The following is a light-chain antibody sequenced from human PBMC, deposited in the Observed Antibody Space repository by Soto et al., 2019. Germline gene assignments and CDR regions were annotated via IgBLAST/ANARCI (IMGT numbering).Light chain of an antibody. J-gene: IGKJ1*01. V-gene: IGKV1-17*01. CDR3: LQHNAYPST. CDR1: QDIRND. Sequence: DIQMTQSPSSLSASVGDRVIITCRASQDIRNDVGWYQQKPGKAPKRLIYAASTLQSGVPSRFSGSGSGTEFTFTISSLQPEDFAIYYCLQHNAYPSTFGQGTKLEIK. CDR2: AAS.